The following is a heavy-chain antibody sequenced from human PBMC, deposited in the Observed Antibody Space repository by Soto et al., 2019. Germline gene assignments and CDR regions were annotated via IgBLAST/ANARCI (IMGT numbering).Heavy chain of an antibody. V-gene: IGHV3-49*03. CDR1: GFTFGDYG. J-gene: IGHJ2*01. Sequence: PGGSLRLSCSTSGFTFGDYGMTWFRQAPGKGLEWVGLIRSKSYGKTTEYAASATDRFTISRDDSKRIAYLQMNSLKADDTAVYYCTRESWDYGDPKWYFDLWGRGTLVNVSS. CDR2: IRSKSYGKTT. CDR3: TRESWDYGDPKWYFDL. D-gene: IGHD4-17*01.